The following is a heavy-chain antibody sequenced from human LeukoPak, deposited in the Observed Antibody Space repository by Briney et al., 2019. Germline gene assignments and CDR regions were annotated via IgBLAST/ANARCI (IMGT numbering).Heavy chain of an antibody. D-gene: IGHD6-13*01. CDR1: GFTFRDYP. CDR3: ANLIAAGNNDY. V-gene: IGHV3-64*04. Sequence: GGSLRLSCSASGFTFRDYPIHWVRQAPGEGLQYVSAISSAGGTTYYADSVKGRFTISRDNSKNTLYLQMNSLRAEDTAVYYCANLIAAGNNDYWGQGTLVTVSS. J-gene: IGHJ4*02. CDR2: ISSAGGTT.